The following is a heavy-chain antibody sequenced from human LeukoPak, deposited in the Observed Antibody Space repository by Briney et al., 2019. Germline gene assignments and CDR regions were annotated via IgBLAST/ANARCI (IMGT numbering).Heavy chain of an antibody. D-gene: IGHD2-15*01. CDR2: IYHSGSI. J-gene: IGHJ3*02. CDR1: GGSISSYY. V-gene: IGHV4-38-2*02. CDR3: AAVGDCSGGSCYSYSAFDI. Sequence: SETLSLTCTVSGGSISSYYWGWIRQPPGKGLEWIGSIYHSGSIYYNPSLKSRVTISLDTSKNQFSLKLTSVTAADTAVYYCAAVGDCSGGSCYSYSAFDIWGQGTMVTVSS.